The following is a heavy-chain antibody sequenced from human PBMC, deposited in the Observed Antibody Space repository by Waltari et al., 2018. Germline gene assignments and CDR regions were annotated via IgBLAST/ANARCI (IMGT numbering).Heavy chain of an antibody. CDR3: ARGDEWKYYDFWSGYYTPFDY. V-gene: IGHV3-21*01. Sequence: CAASGFTFSSYSMNWVRQAPGKGLEWVSSISSSSSYIYYADSVKGRFTISRDNAKNSLYLQMNSLRAEDTAVYYCARGDEWKYYDFWSGYYTPFDYWGQGTLVTVSS. CDR1: GFTFSSYS. J-gene: IGHJ4*02. CDR2: ISSSSSYI. D-gene: IGHD3-3*01.